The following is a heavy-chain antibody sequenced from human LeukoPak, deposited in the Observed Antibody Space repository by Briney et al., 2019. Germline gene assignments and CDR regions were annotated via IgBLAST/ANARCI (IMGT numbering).Heavy chain of an antibody. CDR1: GFTFTSYG. D-gene: IGHD3-22*01. J-gene: IGHJ4*02. Sequence: VGTLRLSCAASGFTFTSYGMSWVRQAPGQGLEWVSAISGSGGSTYYADTVKGRFTISRDNSKNTLYLQMNSLRAEDTAVYYCAKLLCYYDSSQPDWGQGTLVTVSS. V-gene: IGHV3-23*01. CDR3: AKLLCYYDSSQPD. CDR2: ISGSGGST.